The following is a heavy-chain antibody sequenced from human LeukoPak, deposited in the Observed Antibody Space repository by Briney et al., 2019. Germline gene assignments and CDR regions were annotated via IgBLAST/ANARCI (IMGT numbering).Heavy chain of an antibody. J-gene: IGHJ4*02. V-gene: IGHV4-59*13. CDR3: ARGPPHGTEFFDL. Sequence: SETLSLTCSVSGDSMSPYYWSWLRKSPGKGLEWIGHIYYTGSTDYEPSLKSRVTISLDASKTEFSLRLRSVSAADTAVYYCARGPPHGTEFFDLWGQGTLVTVSS. CDR1: GDSMSPYY. CDR2: IYYTGST. D-gene: IGHD1-26*01.